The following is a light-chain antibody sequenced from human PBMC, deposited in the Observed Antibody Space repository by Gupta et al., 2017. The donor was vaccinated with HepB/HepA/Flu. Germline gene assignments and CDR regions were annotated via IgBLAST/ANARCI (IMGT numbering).Light chain of an antibody. V-gene: IGLV8-61*01. CDR1: SGSVSTRFY. Sequence: QTVVTPEPSFSVSPGGTVTLTCGLSSGSVSTRFYPSWYQQTPGHAPRTLIYDTATRSSGVPDRFSGSILGNKAALTITGAQADDESHYYCALYMGGGIWVFGGGTKLTIL. CDR2: DTA. J-gene: IGLJ3*02. CDR3: ALYMGGGIWV.